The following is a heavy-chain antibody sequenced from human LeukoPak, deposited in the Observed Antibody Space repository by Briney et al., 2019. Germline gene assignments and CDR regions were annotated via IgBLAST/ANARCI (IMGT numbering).Heavy chain of an antibody. CDR3: AKDQYGSGSYFGY. J-gene: IGHJ4*02. CDR1: GFTFDDYA. Sequence: GGSLRLSCAASGFTFDDYAMHWVRQAPGKGLEWVSLISGDGGSTYYADSVKGRFTISRDDSKNYLYLQMNSLRTEDTALYYCAKDQYGSGSYFGYWGQGTLVTVSS. V-gene: IGHV3-43*02. CDR2: ISGDGGST. D-gene: IGHD3-10*01.